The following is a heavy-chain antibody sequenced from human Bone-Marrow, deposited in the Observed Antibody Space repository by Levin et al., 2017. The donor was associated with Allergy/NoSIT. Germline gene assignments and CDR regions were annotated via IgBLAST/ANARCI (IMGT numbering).Heavy chain of an antibody. CDR3: ARDYFVLVPAAILGVGMDV. J-gene: IGHJ6*02. Sequence: SCAASGFTFSSYSMNWVRQAPGKGLEWVSSISSSSSYIYYADSVKGRFTISRDNAKNSLYLQMNSLRAEDTAVYYCARDYFVLVPAAILGVGMDVWGQGTTVTVSS. D-gene: IGHD2-2*02. CDR2: ISSSSSYI. V-gene: IGHV3-21*01. CDR1: GFTFSSYS.